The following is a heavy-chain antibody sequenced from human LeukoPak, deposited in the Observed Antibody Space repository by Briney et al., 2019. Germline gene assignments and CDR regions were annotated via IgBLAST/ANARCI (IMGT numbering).Heavy chain of an antibody. CDR2: ISYTGST. CDR1: GDSISSYF. J-gene: IGHJ4*02. V-gene: IGHV4-59*01. Sequence: SETLSLTCTVSGDSISSYFWSWIRQPPGKGLEWIGYISYTGSTNYNPSLKSRVTISVDTCKNQFSLKLSSVTAADTAVYYCARWNRMIDYWGQGTLVTVSS. D-gene: IGHD1-1*01. CDR3: ARWNRMIDY.